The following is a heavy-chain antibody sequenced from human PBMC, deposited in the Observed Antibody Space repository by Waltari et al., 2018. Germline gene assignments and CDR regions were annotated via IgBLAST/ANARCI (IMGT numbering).Heavy chain of an antibody. CDR2: LNPKMCGT. Sequence: QVQLVQSGAEVKKPGASVKVSCKASGYTFTGYYMHWVRQAPGQGLEGRGRLNPKMCGTNYEQKCQGRVTMTRDTSISTADMELSRLRSDDTAVYYCARGVWAEDYAFDIWGQGTMVTVSS. CDR1: GYTFTGYY. CDR3: ARGVWAEDYAFDI. J-gene: IGHJ3*02. D-gene: IGHD7-27*01. V-gene: IGHV1-2*06.